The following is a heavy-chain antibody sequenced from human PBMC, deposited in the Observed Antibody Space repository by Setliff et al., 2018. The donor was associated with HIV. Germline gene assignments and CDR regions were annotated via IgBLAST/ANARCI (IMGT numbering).Heavy chain of an antibody. D-gene: IGHD3-22*01. CDR3: AREDGAYYYDSSGLDY. CDR1: GFTFSNYA. CDR2: ISGSGGST. J-gene: IGHJ4*02. Sequence: GSLRLSCAASGFTFSNYAMTWVRQAPGKGLEWVSGISGSGGSTYYADSVKGRFTISRDNAKNSLYLQMNSLRAEDTAVYYCAREDGAYYYDSSGLDYWGQGTLVTVSS. V-gene: IGHV3-23*01.